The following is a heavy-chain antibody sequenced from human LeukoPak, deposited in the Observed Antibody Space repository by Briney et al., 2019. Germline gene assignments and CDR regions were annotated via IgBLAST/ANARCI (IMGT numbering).Heavy chain of an antibody. V-gene: IGHV4-34*01. CDR2: INHSGST. CDR3: AKSNGYGLVDI. J-gene: IGHJ3*02. CDR1: GGSFSGYY. D-gene: IGHD3-10*01. Sequence: SSETLSLTCAVYGGSFSGYYWSWIRQPPGKGLEWIGEINHSGSTNYNPSLKSRVTISLDTSRNQFSLKLTSVTAADTAVYYCAKSNGYGLVDIWGQGTMVTVSS.